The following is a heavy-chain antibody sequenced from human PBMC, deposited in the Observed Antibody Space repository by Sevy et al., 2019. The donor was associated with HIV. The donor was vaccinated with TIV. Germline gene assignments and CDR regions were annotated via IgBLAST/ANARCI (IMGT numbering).Heavy chain of an antibody. D-gene: IGHD6-19*01. CDR3: AGQEAIAVAGTDYYYYYMDV. CDR2: IYPGDSDT. CDR1: GYSFTSYW. V-gene: IGHV5-51*01. J-gene: IGHJ6*03. Sequence: GESLKISCKGSGYSFTSYWIGWVRQMPGKGLEWMGIIYPGDSDTRYSPSFQGQVTISADKSISTAYLQWSSLKASDTAMYYCAGQEAIAVAGTDYYYYYMDVWGKGTTVTVSS.